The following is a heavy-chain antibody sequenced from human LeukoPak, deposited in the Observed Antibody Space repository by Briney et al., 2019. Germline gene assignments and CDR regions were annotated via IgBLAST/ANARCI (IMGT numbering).Heavy chain of an antibody. D-gene: IGHD3-22*01. CDR2: IYHSGST. V-gene: IGHV4-38-2*02. Sequence: SETLSLTCTVSGYSITSDYYWGWIRQPPGKGLEWIGSIYHSGSTYYNTSLKSRVNISVDTSKNQFSLKLSSVTAADTAVYYCARGYDSSGYYWFDYWGQGTLVTVSS. CDR3: ARGYDSSGYYWFDY. J-gene: IGHJ4*02. CDR1: GYSITSDYY.